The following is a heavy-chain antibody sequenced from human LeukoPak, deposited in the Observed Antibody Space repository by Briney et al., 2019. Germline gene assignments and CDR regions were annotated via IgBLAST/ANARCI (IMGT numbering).Heavy chain of an antibody. CDR3: ARGYDILTGSSYFDY. CDR1: GYTFASYG. J-gene: IGHJ4*02. CDR2: ISAYNGNT. V-gene: IGHV1-18*01. D-gene: IGHD3-9*01. Sequence: ASVKVSCKASGYTFASYGISWVRQAPGQGLEWMGWISAYNGNTNYAQKLQGRVTMTTDTYTSTAYMELRSLRSDDTAVYYCARGYDILTGSSYFDYWGQGTLVTVSS.